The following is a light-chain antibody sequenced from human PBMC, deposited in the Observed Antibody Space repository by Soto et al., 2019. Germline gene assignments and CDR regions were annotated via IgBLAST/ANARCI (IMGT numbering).Light chain of an antibody. V-gene: IGLV2-23*02. CDR1: SSDVGYYNL. CDR3: CSYAGGGSYVL. Sequence: QSALTQPASVSGSPGQSITISCTGTSSDVGYYNLVSWYQQHPGKAPTLMIYEVTKRPSGVSNRVSGSKSGNTASLTISGLQPEDESDYYCCSYAGGGSYVLFGGGTQLTVL. J-gene: IGLJ3*02. CDR2: EVT.